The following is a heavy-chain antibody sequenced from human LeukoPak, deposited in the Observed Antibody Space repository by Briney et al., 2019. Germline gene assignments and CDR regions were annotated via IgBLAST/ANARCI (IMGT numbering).Heavy chain of an antibody. CDR2: TSYDGNNK. CDR1: GFTFSRNV. Sequence: GGSLRLSCAASGFTFSRNVMHWVRQAPGKGLEWVALTSYDGNNKFYADSVKGRFTISRDNSRNTLYLQMDSLRGEDAAVYSCARGGIPTGPYYYFYYMDVWGKGTAVTVSS. D-gene: IGHD3-10*01. V-gene: IGHV3-30*01. CDR3: ARGGIPTGPYYYFYYMDV. J-gene: IGHJ6*03.